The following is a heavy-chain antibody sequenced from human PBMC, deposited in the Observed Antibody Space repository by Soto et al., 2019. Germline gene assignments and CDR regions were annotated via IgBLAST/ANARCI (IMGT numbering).Heavy chain of an antibody. D-gene: IGHD3-10*01. J-gene: IGHJ4*02. V-gene: IGHV4-34*01. Sequence: QVQLQQWGAGLLKPSETLSLTCAVYGGSFSGYYWSWIRQPPGKGLEWIGEINHSGSTNYNPSLKSRVTRSVDTSKNQFSRKLSSVTAADTAVYYCARGRAGYYGSGSYLGYWGQGTLVTVSS. CDR2: INHSGST. CDR3: ARGRAGYYGSGSYLGY. CDR1: GGSFSGYY.